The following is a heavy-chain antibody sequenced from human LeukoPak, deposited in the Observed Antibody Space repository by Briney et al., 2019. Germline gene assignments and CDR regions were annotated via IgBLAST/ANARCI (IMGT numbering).Heavy chain of an antibody. D-gene: IGHD4-17*01. CDR1: GASFSGYY. CDR2: INHSGST. Sequence: SETLSLTCAVYGASFSGYYWSWIRQPPGKGLEWIGEINHSGSTNYNPSLKSRVTISVDTSKNQFSLKLSSVTAADTAVYYCARGTTVPYFDYWGQGTLVTVSS. J-gene: IGHJ4*02. CDR3: ARGTTVPYFDY. V-gene: IGHV4-34*01.